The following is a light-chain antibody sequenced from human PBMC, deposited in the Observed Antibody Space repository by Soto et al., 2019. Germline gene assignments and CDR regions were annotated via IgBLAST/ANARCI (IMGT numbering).Light chain of an antibody. J-gene: IGKJ1*01. V-gene: IGKV3-20*01. CDR3: QQYGHSPRT. Sequence: VLTQSPGTLSLAPGERATLSCRASQSVSSSSVAWYQQKRGQAPRLLIYGGSSRATGIPDRFSASASGTDFTLTISRLETEDFAVYFCQQYGHSPRTFGQGTKVDI. CDR1: QSVSSSS. CDR2: GGS.